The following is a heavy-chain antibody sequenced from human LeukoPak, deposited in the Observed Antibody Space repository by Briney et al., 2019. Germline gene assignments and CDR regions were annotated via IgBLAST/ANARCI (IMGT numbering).Heavy chain of an antibody. D-gene: IGHD4-11*01. CDR1: GFTVSTYW. V-gene: IGHV3-74*01. CDR3: ARSHNYRFDY. J-gene: IGHJ4*02. CDR2: LSSDGRRT. Sequence: GGSLRLSCEVSGFTVSTYWMHWVRQGPGKGLEWVARLSSDGRRTNYADFVKGRATISRDNAKNTLFLEMSGLRADDTAVYYCARSHNYRFDYWGQGTLVVVSS.